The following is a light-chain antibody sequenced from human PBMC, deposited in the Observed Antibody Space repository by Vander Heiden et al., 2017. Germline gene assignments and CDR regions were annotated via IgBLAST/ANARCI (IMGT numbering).Light chain of an antibody. V-gene: IGKV1-39*01. CDR2: AAS. CDR1: RSISIY. Sequence: DIQMPQSPSSLSAYVGDSVTITCRASRSISIYLNWYQQKPGSAPKLLIYAASSLQSGVPSRFSGSGSGTDFTLTISSLQPEDFATYYCQQSYSSPCTFGPGTKVDIK. J-gene: IGKJ3*01. CDR3: QQSYSSPCT.